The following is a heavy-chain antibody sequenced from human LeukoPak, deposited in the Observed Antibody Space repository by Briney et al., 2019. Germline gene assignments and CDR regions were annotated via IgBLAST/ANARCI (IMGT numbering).Heavy chain of an antibody. CDR1: GFTFSSYS. CDR3: ARGRGVVPAAITIWYFDL. CDR2: INHSGST. J-gene: IGHJ2*01. Sequence: GSLRLSCAASGFTFSSYSMNWVRQAPGKGLEWIGEINHSGSTNYNPSLKSRVTISVDTSKNQFSLKLSSVTAADTAVYYCARGRGVVPAAITIWYFDLWGRGTLVTVSS. D-gene: IGHD2-2*01. V-gene: IGHV4-34*01.